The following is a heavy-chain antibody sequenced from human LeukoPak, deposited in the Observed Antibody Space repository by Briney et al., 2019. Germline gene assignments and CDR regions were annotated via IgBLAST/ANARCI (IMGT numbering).Heavy chain of an antibody. V-gene: IGHV4-4*02. CDR2: IYHSGST. CDR1: GGSISSSHW. D-gene: IGHD6-6*01. CDR3: ASRAHGIAARTNFDY. Sequence: SETLSLTCAVSGGSISSSHWWSWVRPPPGKGLEWIGEIYHSGSTNHNPSLKSRVTILVDKSKNQFSLKLSSVTAADTAVYYCASRAHGIAARTNFDYWGQGTLVTVSS. J-gene: IGHJ4*02.